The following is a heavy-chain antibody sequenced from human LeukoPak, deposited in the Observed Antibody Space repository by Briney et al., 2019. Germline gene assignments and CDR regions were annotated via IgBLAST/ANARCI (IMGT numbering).Heavy chain of an antibody. J-gene: IGHJ4*02. CDR2: ITGDATNA. CDR1: GFTFSSYG. D-gene: IGHD5-12*01. CDR3: ANLPLASGLAY. Sequence: HPGGSLRLSCAASGFTFSSYGMHWVRQAPGQGLEWLAFITGDATNAYYADSVKGRVTISRDNSKNTLFLQMTSLRPDDTAVYYCANLPLASGLAYWGQGTLVTVSS. V-gene: IGHV3-30*18.